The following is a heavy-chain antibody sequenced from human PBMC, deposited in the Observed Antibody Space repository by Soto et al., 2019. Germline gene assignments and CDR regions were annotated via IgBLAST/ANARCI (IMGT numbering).Heavy chain of an antibody. V-gene: IGHV3-15*01. D-gene: IGHD3-3*01. CDR3: TTGLTIFGVVIDP. CDR2: MKSKSDGATT. Sequence: GGSLRLSCAASGFTFSNALMTWVRQTPGKGLEWVGRMKSKSDGATTDYAAPVSGRFIISRDNSNSTLYLQMNSLKTEDTAVYYCTTGLTIFGVVIDPWGQGTLVTVSS. CDR1: GFTFSNAL. J-gene: IGHJ5*02.